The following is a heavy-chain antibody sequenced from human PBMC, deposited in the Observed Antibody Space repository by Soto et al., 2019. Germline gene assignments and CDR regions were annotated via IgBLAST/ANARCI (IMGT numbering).Heavy chain of an antibody. Sequence: GASVKVSCKASGFTFTSSAVQWVRQARGQRLEWIGWIVVGSGNTNYAQKFQERVTITRDMSTSTAYMELSSLRSEDTAVYYCAAETTGRYDYVWGSYRSPYYYYYGMDVWGQGTTVTVSS. CDR1: GFTFTSSA. D-gene: IGHD3-16*02. CDR3: AAETTGRYDYVWGSYRSPYYYYYGMDV. V-gene: IGHV1-58*01. CDR2: IVVGSGNT. J-gene: IGHJ6*02.